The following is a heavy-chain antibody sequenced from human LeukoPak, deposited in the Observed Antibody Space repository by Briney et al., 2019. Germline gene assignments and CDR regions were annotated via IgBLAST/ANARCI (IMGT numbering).Heavy chain of an antibody. Sequence: GGSLRLSCAASGFTFSSHAMHWVRQAPGKGLEYVSGIGNNGDTTYYANSVKGRFTISRDNSKNTLYLEMGSLRAEDMAVYYCARVSRWERYFDYWGQGTLVTVSS. CDR3: ARVSRWERYFDY. CDR2: IGNNGDTT. J-gene: IGHJ4*02. V-gene: IGHV3-64*01. D-gene: IGHD1-26*01. CDR1: GFTFSSHA.